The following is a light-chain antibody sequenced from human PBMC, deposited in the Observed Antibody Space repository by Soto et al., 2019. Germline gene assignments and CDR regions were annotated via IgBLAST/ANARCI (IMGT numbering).Light chain of an antibody. Sequence: DIQLTQSPSFLSASVGDRVTITCRASQGLSSDLAWYQQKPGKAPKLLIYAASTLQSGVPSRFSGRGSGTEFTLTISSLQPEDFATYYCQQLNSYPTTFGQGPRLEIK. J-gene: IGKJ5*01. V-gene: IGKV1-9*01. CDR2: AAS. CDR3: QQLNSYPTT. CDR1: QGLSSD.